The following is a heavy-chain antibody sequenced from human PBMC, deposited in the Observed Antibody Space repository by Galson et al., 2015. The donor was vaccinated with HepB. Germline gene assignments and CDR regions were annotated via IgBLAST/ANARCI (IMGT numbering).Heavy chain of an antibody. Sequence: PALVKPTQTLTLTCAFSGFSLESIGVGVVWIRQPPGKALEWLAVIYWNGDRRYRPSLQSRLTITKDTSKNQVVLTMTNVDPVDTGTYFCGHREYSDGYAGVEVWGQGTTVTVSS. J-gene: IGHJ6*02. CDR3: GHREYSDGYAGVEV. CDR2: IYWNGDR. D-gene: IGHD5-24*01. V-gene: IGHV2-5*01. CDR1: GFSLESIGVG.